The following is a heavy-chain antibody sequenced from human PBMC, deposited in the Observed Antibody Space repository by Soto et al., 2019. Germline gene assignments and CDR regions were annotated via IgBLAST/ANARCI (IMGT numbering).Heavy chain of an antibody. CDR2: IRSSGRSI. V-gene: IGHV3-48*03. J-gene: IGHJ4*02. Sequence: PGGSLRLSCVGSGFTFSSYEMSWVRQAPGKGLEWVSNIRSSGRSINYADSVKGRFTISRDNAKNSLYLQMNSLRAEDTAVYYCTRVRDSNDYWGQGTLVTVSS. CDR3: TRVRDSNDY. D-gene: IGHD3-22*01. CDR1: GFTFSSYE.